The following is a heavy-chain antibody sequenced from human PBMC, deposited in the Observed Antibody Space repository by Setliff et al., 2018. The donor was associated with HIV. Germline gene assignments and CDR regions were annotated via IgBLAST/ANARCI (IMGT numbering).Heavy chain of an antibody. CDR2: IHTSGNA. D-gene: IGHD6-19*01. J-gene: IGHJ4*02. CDR3: ARSLLPSITVAGTIGY. CDR1: GGSVSSGTYF. Sequence: SETLSLTCTVSGGSVSSGTYFWSWIRQPAGKGLEWIGHIHTSGNANYNPSLNSRVTISVDTSKNHFSLKLSSVTAADTAVYYCARSLLPSITVAGTIGYWGQGSLVTVSS. V-gene: IGHV4-61*09.